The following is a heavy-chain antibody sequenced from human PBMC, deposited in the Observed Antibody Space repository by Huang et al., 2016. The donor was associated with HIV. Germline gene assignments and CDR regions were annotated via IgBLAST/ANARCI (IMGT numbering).Heavy chain of an antibody. J-gene: IGHJ4*02. Sequence: QVQLVQSGAEVKNPGASVRVSCKASGYTFTDTNIHWVRQAPGQGLEWMGGINPTRGGTIYAQRFQGRITITRDTTISTVHMDLGGIQSDDTAVYFCARDWSFGSSTSPADWGQGTLVTVSS. D-gene: IGHD6-6*01. CDR2: INPTRGGT. CDR3: ARDWSFGSSTSPAD. CDR1: GYTFTDTN. V-gene: IGHV1-2*02.